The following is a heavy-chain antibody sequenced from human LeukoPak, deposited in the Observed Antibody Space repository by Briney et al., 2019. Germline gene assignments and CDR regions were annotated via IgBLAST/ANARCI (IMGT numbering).Heavy chain of an antibody. CDR2: IYYSGST. J-gene: IGHJ3*02. CDR3: ARHRDTAMAEGAFDI. Sequence: PSETLSLTCTASGGSISSSSYYWGWIRQPPGKGLEWIGSIYYSGSTYYNPSLKSRVTISVDTSKNQFSLKLSSVTAADTAVYYCARHRDTAMAEGAFDIWGQGTMVTVSS. D-gene: IGHD5-18*01. V-gene: IGHV4-39*01. CDR1: GGSISSSSYY.